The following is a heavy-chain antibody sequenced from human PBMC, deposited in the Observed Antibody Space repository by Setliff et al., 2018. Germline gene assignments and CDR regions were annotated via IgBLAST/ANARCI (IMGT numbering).Heavy chain of an antibody. CDR2: IYYTGST. Sequence: SETLSLPCTVSGGSISSYSWSWIRQSPGRGLEWIGFIYYTGSTNYNPSLKSRVTISGDTSKNQFSLKLNSVTAADTAVYYCAREFGISGYYGRSSHYSFDTWGQGTVVTVSS. CDR3: AREFGISGYYGRSSHYSFDT. CDR1: GGSISSYS. D-gene: IGHD3-22*01. V-gene: IGHV4-59*13. J-gene: IGHJ3*02.